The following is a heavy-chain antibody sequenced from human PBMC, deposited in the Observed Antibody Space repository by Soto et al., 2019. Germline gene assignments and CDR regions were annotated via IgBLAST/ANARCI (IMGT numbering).Heavy chain of an antibody. CDR2: IYYSGST. CDR1: GGSISSGGYY. CDR3: AREEPLYYFDY. Sequence: SETLSLTCTVSGGSISSGGYYWSWIRQHPGKGLEWIGYIYYSGSTYYNPSLKSRVTISVDTSKNQFSLKLSSVTAADTAVYYCAREEPLYYFDYWGQGTLVTVSS. V-gene: IGHV4-31*03. J-gene: IGHJ4*02.